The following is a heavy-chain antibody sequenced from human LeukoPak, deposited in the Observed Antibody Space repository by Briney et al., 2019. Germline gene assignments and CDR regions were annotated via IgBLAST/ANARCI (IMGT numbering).Heavy chain of an antibody. V-gene: IGHV4-34*01. CDR2: INHSGST. D-gene: IGHD6-13*01. CDR3: ARSSSWYPTFIDY. Sequence: PSETLSLTCAVYGGSFSGYYWSWIRQPPGKGLEWLGEINHSGSTNYNPSLKSRVTISVDTSKNQFSLKLSSVTAADTAVYYCARSSSWYPTFIDYWGQGTLVTVSS. CDR1: GGSFSGYY. J-gene: IGHJ4*02.